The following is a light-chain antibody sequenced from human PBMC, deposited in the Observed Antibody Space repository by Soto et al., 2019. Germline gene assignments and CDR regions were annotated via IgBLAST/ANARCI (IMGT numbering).Light chain of an antibody. CDR2: GAS. V-gene: IGKV1-39*01. CDR1: QSIITY. J-gene: IGKJ2*01. Sequence: DIQMTQSPSSLSASIGDRVTITCRSSQSIITYLNWYQQKSGNAPKLLIHGASNLESGVPSRFSGSGSGTDLDLTISGLRPEDFAIYYCQQSYSSPPAYTFGQGTKLEIK. CDR3: QQSYSSPPAYT.